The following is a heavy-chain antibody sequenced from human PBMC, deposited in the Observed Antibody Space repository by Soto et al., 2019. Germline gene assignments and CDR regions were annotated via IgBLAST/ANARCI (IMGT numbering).Heavy chain of an antibody. Sequence: QVQLQQWGAGLLKPSETLSLTCAVYGGSFSAYYWSWIRQPPGKGLEWIGEINHSGSTTYNPSLKSLVIISVDRSKNQFSLKLSSVTAADTALYYCARGVGYAGVDYWGQGTLVTVSS. CDR1: GGSFSAYY. J-gene: IGHJ4*02. D-gene: IGHD5-12*01. V-gene: IGHV4-34*01. CDR3: ARGVGYAGVDY. CDR2: INHSGST.